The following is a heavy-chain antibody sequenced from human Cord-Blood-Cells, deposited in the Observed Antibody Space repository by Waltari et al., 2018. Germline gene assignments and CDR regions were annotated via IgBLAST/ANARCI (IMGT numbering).Heavy chain of an antibody. J-gene: IGHJ4*02. D-gene: IGHD3-16*01. Sequence: QVPLVQSGAEVKKPGASVKVSCKASGYTFTGYYMHWVRQAPGQGLEWMGGINPNSGGTNYAKKFQGRVTMTRDTSISTAYMELSRLRSDDTAVYYCAREPGGKGGDYWGQGTLVTVSS. V-gene: IGHV1-2*02. CDR2: INPNSGGT. CDR3: AREPGGKGGDY. CDR1: GYTFTGYY.